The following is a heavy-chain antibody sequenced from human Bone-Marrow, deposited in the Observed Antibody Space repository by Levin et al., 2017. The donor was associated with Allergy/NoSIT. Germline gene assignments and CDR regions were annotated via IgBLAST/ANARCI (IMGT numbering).Heavy chain of an antibody. CDR2: IYFTGSI. V-gene: IGHV4-59*01. CDR3: ARFLSSSRHLYSWFDP. Sequence: SSETLSLTCTVSGGSMSKYYWSWIRQPPGKGLEWMGYIYFTGSINYNPSLNSRVSIPVDAPKNQFSLNLGSVTAAEPAVSYCARFLSSSRHLYSWFDPWGQGTLVTVSS. J-gene: IGHJ5*02. D-gene: IGHD2-2*01. CDR1: GGSMSKYY.